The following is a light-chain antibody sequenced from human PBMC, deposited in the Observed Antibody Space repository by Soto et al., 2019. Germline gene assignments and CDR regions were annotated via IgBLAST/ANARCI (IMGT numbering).Light chain of an antibody. Sequence: EIVLTQSPGTLSLSPGERATLSCRASQSVSSSYLAWYQQKPGQAPRLLIYGASSRATGIPDRFSGSGSGTEFTLTISSLQSEDFAVYYCQDYSDWPTWTFGQGTKVDI. CDR1: QSVSSSY. J-gene: IGKJ1*01. V-gene: IGKV3-20*01. CDR3: QDYSDWPTWT. CDR2: GAS.